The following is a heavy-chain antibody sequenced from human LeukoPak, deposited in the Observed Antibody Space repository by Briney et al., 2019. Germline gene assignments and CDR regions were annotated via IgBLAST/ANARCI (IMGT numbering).Heavy chain of an antibody. D-gene: IGHD3-22*01. Sequence: SETLSLTCTVSGGSISNKYWSWIRQPPGKGLEWIGYIYYSGSTNYNPSLKSRVTISVDTSKNQFSLKLSSVTAADTAVYYCARGGTPLYYDSSGTKADDAFDIWGQGTMVTVSS. CDR3: ARGGTPLYYDSSGTKADDAFDI. V-gene: IGHV4-59*08. J-gene: IGHJ3*02. CDR1: GGSISNKY. CDR2: IYYSGST.